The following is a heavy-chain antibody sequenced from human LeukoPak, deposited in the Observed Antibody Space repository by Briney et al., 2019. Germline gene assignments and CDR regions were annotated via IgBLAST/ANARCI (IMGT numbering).Heavy chain of an antibody. Sequence: GGSLRLSCAASGFTFSNCAMSWVRQAPGKGLEWVSGLSGSGANTHYADSVKGRFTISRDNFKNTLYLQMNSLRAEDTGLYYSARHTSGNLQPFDYWGQGTLITVSS. CDR1: GFTFSNCA. J-gene: IGHJ4*02. D-gene: IGHD3-22*01. V-gene: IGHV3-23*01. CDR2: LSGSGANT. CDR3: ARHTSGNLQPFDY.